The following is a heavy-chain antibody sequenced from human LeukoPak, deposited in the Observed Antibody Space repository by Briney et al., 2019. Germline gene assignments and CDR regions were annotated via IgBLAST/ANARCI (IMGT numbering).Heavy chain of an antibody. Sequence: PSETLSLTCTVSGGSISSYYWSWIRQPPGKGLEWIGYIYYSGSTNYNPSLKSRVTISVDTSKNQFSLKLSSVTAADTAVYYCVRGRGSSGSIDYWGQGTLVTVSS. J-gene: IGHJ4*02. V-gene: IGHV4-59*01. CDR3: VRGRGSSGSIDY. D-gene: IGHD6-19*01. CDR1: GGSISSYY. CDR2: IYYSGST.